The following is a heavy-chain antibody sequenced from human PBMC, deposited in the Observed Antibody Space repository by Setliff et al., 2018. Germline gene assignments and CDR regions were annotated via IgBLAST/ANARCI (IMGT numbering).Heavy chain of an antibody. D-gene: IGHD3-10*01. J-gene: IGHJ3*02. CDR3: ATMVAREHAFDI. Sequence: SETLSLTCTVSGGSIGSNNFYWTWIRQSPGKGLEWIGAVYFSGGTYYNPSLKSRLTISVDTSRSHFSLRLNSLSAADTAVYYCATMVAREHAFDIWGRGTMVTVSS. CDR2: VYFSGGT. V-gene: IGHV4-39*02. CDR1: GGSIGSNNFY.